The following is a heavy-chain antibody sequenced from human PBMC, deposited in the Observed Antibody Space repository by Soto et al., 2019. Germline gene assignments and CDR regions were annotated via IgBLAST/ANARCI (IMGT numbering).Heavy chain of an antibody. CDR3: AKDLSGYCGGGSCYSGSDY. CDR1: EFTFGLYG. D-gene: IGHD2-15*01. CDR2: ISYDGSNK. V-gene: IGHV3-30*18. J-gene: IGHJ4*02. Sequence: ESGGGVVQPGRSLRLSCAASEFTFGLYGMHWVRQAPGKGLEWVAVISYDGSNKYYADSVKGRFTISRDNSKNTLFLQMNSLRAEDTAMYYCAKDLSGYCGGGSCYSGSDYWGQGTLVTVSS.